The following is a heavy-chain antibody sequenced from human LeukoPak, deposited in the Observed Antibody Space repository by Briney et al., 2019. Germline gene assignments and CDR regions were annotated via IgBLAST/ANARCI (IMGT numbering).Heavy chain of an antibody. CDR2: IYYSGST. CDR3: ARADRALVDAFDI. Sequence: PSETLSLTCTVSGGSISGYYWSWIRQPPGKGLEWIGYIYYSGSTNYNPSLKSRVTISVDTSKNQFSLKLSSVTAADTAVHYCARADRALVDAFDIWGQGTMVTVSS. J-gene: IGHJ3*02. V-gene: IGHV4-59*01. CDR1: GGSISGYY.